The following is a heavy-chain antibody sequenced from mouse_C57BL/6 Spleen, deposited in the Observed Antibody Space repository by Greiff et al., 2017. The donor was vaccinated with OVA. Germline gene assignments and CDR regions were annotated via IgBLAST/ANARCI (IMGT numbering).Heavy chain of an antibody. CDR2: IYPSDSET. CDR1: GYTFTSYW. D-gene: IGHD1-1*01. CDR3: ARGGYYGSSYWFAY. J-gene: IGHJ3*01. V-gene: IGHV1-61*01. Sequence: QVQLQQPGAELVRPGSSVKLSCKASGYTFTSYWMDWVKQRPGQGLEWIGNIYPSDSETHYNQKFKDKATLTVDKSSSTAYMQLSSLTSEDSAVYYCARGGYYGSSYWFAYWGQGTLVTDSA.